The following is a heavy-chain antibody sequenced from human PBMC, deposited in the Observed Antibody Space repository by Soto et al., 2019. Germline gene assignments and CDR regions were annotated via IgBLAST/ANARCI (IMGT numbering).Heavy chain of an antibody. CDR1: GFTFDDYT. CDR3: AKDMGPGSYGYYYYGMDV. D-gene: IGHD4-17*01. J-gene: IGHJ6*02. Sequence: GGSLRLSCAASGFTFDDYTMHWVRQPPGKGLEWVSLISWNGGSTYYADSVKGRFTISRETSKNSLYLQMNSLRTEDAAYYYAAKDMGPGSYGYYYYGMDVWGQGTTVTVSS. CDR2: ISWNGGST. V-gene: IGHV3-43*01.